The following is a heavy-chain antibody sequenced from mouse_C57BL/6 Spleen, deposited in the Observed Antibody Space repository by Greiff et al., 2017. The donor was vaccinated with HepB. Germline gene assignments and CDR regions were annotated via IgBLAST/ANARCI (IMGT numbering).Heavy chain of an antibody. D-gene: IGHD1-1*01. CDR3: ARRGTTVVATGYFDY. V-gene: IGHV1-82*01. CDR2: IYPGDGDT. J-gene: IGHJ2*01. Sequence: VKLMESGPELVKPGASVKISCKASGYAFSSSWMNWVKQRPGKGLEWIGRIYPGDGDTNYNGKFKGKATLTADKSSSTAYMQLSSLTSEDSAVYFCARRGTTVVATGYFDYWGQGTTLTVSS. CDR1: GYAFSSSW.